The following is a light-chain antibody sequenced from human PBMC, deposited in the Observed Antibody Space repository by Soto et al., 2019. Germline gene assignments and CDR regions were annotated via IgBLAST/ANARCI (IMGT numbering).Light chain of an antibody. V-gene: IGKV1-9*01. Sequence: ITVTQSPSALSTNVGNSGTITCRASQGVSRYLNWYQQKPGRAPILLISAASTLQSGVPARFRGSGSGTDFTLSITILQPEDFTSYCCQELNSLRVSLGGGTML. CDR1: QGVSRY. CDR2: AAS. CDR3: QELNSLRVS. J-gene: IGKJ2*03.